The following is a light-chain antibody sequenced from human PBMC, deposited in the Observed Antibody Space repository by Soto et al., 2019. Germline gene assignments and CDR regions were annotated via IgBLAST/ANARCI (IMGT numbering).Light chain of an antibody. CDR1: QGFVSG. Sequence: DIQMTQSPSTLSASEGDEVTIIARPVQGFVSGLAWYNRKPGKAPKLLIYDASSLESGVPSRFSGSGSGTEFTLTISSLQPDDFATYYCQQYNSYSRTFGQGTKVEIK. J-gene: IGKJ1*01. V-gene: IGKV1-5*01. CDR3: QQYNSYSRT. CDR2: DAS.